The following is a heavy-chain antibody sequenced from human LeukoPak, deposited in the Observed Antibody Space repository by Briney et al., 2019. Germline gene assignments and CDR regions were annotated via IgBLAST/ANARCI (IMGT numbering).Heavy chain of an antibody. V-gene: IGHV3-23*01. J-gene: IGHJ4*02. CDR1: GFSVSSFG. CDR3: AQGFSSGWYPY. D-gene: IGHD6-19*01. CDR2: ISLNGETT. Sequence: GGSLRLSCAVSGFSVSSFGMSWVRQAPGKGLEWISAISLNGETTWYADSVKGRFIISRDNSKNTLYLQLTSLRAEDTAVYYCAQGFSSGWYPYWGQGSLVSVSS.